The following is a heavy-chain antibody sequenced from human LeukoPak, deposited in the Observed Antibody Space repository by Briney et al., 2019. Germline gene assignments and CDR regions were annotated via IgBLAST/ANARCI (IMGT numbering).Heavy chain of an antibody. Sequence: GGSLRLSCAASGFTFSSYAMSWVRQAPGKGLEWVSSISGSGGSTYYADSVKGRFTISRDNSRNTLYLQMSTLRAEDTAVYYCARVFLTTGWYYFDHWGQGTLVTVSS. CDR2: ISGSGGST. D-gene: IGHD6-19*01. V-gene: IGHV3-23*01. CDR1: GFTFSSYA. CDR3: ARVFLTTGWYYFDH. J-gene: IGHJ4*02.